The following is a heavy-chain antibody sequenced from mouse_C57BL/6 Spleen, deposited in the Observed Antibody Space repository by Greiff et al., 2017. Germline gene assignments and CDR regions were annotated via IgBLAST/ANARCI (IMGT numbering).Heavy chain of an antibody. CDR2: IFPGSGST. CDR3: ARGEYYGRTEAMDY. D-gene: IGHD1-1*01. Sequence: QVQLQQSGPELVKPGASVKISCKASGYTFTDYYINWVKQRPGQGLEWIGWIFPGSGSTYYHEKFKGKAPLTVDKSSSTAYMLLSSMTSEDSAVDFYARGEYYGRTEAMDYWGQGTTVTVSS. V-gene: IGHV1-75*01. J-gene: IGHJ4*01. CDR1: GYTFTDYY.